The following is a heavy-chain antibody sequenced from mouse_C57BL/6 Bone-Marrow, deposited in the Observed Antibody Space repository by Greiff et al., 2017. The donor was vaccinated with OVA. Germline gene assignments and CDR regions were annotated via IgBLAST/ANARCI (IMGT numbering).Heavy chain of an antibody. CDR3: GREEEEAY. CDR2: FTMYSDAT. J-gene: IGHJ3*01. V-gene: IGHV1-49*01. Sequence: LQQSGAELVRPGSSVKLSCKDSYFAFMASAMHWVKQSPGHGLEWIGSFTMYSDATEYSANFKGKATLPANTSSSTAYMELSSLRSEDFAVNDFGREEEEAYGGQGTLVTVSA. CDR1: YFAFMASA.